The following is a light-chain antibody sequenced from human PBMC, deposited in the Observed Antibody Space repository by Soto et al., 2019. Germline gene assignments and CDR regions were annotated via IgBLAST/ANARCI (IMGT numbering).Light chain of an antibody. CDR2: GNS. CDR3: QSYDSSLYV. Sequence: QYVLTQPPSVSGAPGQRVTISCTGSSSNIGAGYDVHWYQQLPGTAPKLLIYGNSNRPSGVPDRFSGSKSGTSASLAITGLQAEDEADYYCQSYDSSLYVFGTGTKATVL. J-gene: IGLJ1*01. V-gene: IGLV1-40*01. CDR1: SSNIGAGYD.